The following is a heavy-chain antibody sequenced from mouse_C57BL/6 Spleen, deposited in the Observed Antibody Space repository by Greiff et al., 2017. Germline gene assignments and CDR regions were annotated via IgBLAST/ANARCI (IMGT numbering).Heavy chain of an antibody. V-gene: IGHV1-7*01. CDR1: GYTFTSYW. CDR3: ARGDYDARDD. Sequence: VQRVESGAELAKPGASVKLSCKASGYTFTSYWMHWVKQRPGQGLEWIGYINPSSGYTTYNQKFKDKATLTADKSSSTAYMQLSSLTYEDSAVYYCARGDYDARDDWGQGTSVTVSS. J-gene: IGHJ4*01. CDR2: INPSSGYT.